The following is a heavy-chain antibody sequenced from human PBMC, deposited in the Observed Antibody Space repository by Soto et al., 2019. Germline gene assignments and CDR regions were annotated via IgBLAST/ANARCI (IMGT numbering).Heavy chain of an antibody. CDR1: GFTVTTNY. D-gene: IGHD6-19*01. CDR2: VYTDGTI. Sequence: PGGSLRLSCEVSGFTVTTNYMSWVRQAPGKGLEWVSVVYTDGTIYYADSVKGRFTISRDSSKNTVSLEMTSLRAEDTAVYYCAKGGRQWLVTSDFNYWGQGALVTVSS. J-gene: IGHJ4*02. CDR3: AKGGRQWLVTSDFNY. V-gene: IGHV3-53*05.